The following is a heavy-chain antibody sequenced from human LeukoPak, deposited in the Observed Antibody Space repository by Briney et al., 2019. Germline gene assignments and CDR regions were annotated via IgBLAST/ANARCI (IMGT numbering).Heavy chain of an antibody. D-gene: IGHD3-3*01. CDR3: AAAPPNSAPYFTIFGVVGYYYGMDV. CDR1: GFTVSSNY. Sequence: GGSLRLSCAASGFTVSSNYMSWVRQAPGKGLEWVSVIYSGGSTYYADSVKGRFTISRDNSKNTLHLQMNSLRSEDTAVYYCAAAPPNSAPYFTIFGVVGYYYGMDVWGQGTTVTVSS. V-gene: IGHV3-53*01. J-gene: IGHJ6*02. CDR2: IYSGGST.